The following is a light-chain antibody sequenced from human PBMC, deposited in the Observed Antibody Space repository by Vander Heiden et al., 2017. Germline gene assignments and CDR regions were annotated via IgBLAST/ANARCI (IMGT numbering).Light chain of an antibody. J-gene: IGKJ5*01. Sequence: EIVLTQSPGTLSLSPGERATISCRASQSIRSSYLAWYRQKPGQVPRLLIYDASSRATGIPDRFSGSGSGTDFTLTITRLEPEDSAVYYCQQFGSSIPFGQGTRLEIK. V-gene: IGKV3-20*01. CDR2: DAS. CDR3: QQFGSSIP. CDR1: QSIRSSY.